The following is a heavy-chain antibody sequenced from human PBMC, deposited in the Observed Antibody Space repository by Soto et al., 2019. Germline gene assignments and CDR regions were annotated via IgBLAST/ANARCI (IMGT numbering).Heavy chain of an antibody. CDR3: ASGPCGGDCQLYYYYGMDV. CDR2: IIPIFGTA. V-gene: IGHV1-69*01. Sequence: QVQLVQSGAEVKKPGSSVKVSCKASGGTFSSYAISWVRQAPGQGLEWMGGIIPIFGTANYAQKFQGRVTITADESTSTAYMELSSLRSEDTAVYYCASGPCGGDCQLYYYYGMDVWDQGTTVTVSS. D-gene: IGHD2-21*02. J-gene: IGHJ6*02. CDR1: GGTFSSYA.